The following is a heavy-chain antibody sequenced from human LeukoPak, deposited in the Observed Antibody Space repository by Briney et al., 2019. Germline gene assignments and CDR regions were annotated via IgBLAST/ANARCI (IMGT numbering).Heavy chain of an antibody. V-gene: IGHV3-7*04. Sequence: GGSLRLSCAASGFTFSYYWMSWVRQAPGKGLEWVANIRQDGSDKYYVDSVKGRFTISRDNAKNSLYLQMNSLRAEDTAVYYCARSLTGYRGTHGYWGQGSLVTVSS. D-gene: IGHD3-9*01. CDR1: GFTFSYYW. CDR2: IRQDGSDK. CDR3: ARSLTGYRGTHGY. J-gene: IGHJ4*02.